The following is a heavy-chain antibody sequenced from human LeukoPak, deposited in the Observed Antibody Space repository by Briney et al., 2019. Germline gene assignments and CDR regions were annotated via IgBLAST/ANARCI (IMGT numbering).Heavy chain of an antibody. D-gene: IGHD6-19*01. V-gene: IGHV4-39*01. J-gene: IGHJ4*02. Sequence: NSSETLSLTCSVSGDSISSSSYYWGWVRQPPGKGLEWIGSLYYTGSTYCNPSLKSRVTVSGDRSKNQFSLKVRSVTAADTAVYYCARSGSGWLLRTSWGRGILVTVSS. CDR2: LYYTGST. CDR1: GDSISSSSYY. CDR3: ARSGSGWLLRTS.